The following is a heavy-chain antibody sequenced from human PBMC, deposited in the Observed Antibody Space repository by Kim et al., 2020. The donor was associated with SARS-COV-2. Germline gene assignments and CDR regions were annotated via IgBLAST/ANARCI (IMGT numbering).Heavy chain of an antibody. CDR3: AKALLRGVNFYYYVMDV. D-gene: IGHD3-10*01. V-gene: IGHV3-30*02. Sequence: MTGRFTISRDNSENTLYLQLNSLRPEDTAVYYCAKALLRGVNFYYYVMDVWGQGTTVTVSS. J-gene: IGHJ6*02.